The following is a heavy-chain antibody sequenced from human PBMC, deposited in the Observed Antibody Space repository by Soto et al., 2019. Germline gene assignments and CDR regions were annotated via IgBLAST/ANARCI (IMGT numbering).Heavy chain of an antibody. Sequence: ASVKVSCKASGYTFTSYGISWVRQAPGQGLEWMGWISAYSGNTNYAQKLQGRVTMTTDTSTSTAYMELRSLRSDDTAVYYCAREGEQTYYYYYGMDVWGQGTTVTVSS. CDR3: AREGEQTYYYYYGMDV. D-gene: IGHD2-21*01. J-gene: IGHJ6*02. CDR2: ISAYSGNT. CDR1: GYTFTSYG. V-gene: IGHV1-18*04.